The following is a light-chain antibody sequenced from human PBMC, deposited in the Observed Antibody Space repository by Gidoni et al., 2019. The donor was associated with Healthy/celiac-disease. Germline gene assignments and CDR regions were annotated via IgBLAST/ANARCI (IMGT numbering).Light chain of an antibody. J-gene: IGKJ4*01. Sequence: DIVLTQSPATLSLSPGERATLSCRASQSVSSYVAWYQQKPGQAPRLLIYDASNRATGIPARFSGRVSGTDFTLPISSLEPEDFAVYYCQQRSNWPLPFGGGTKVEIK. CDR2: DAS. CDR3: QQRSNWPLP. CDR1: QSVSSY. V-gene: IGKV3-11*01.